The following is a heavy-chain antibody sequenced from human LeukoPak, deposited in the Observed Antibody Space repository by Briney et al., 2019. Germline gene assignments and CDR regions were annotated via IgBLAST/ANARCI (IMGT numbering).Heavy chain of an antibody. Sequence: GGSLRLSCAASGFTFSSYGMHWVRQAPGKGLEWVAVIWYDGSNKYYADSVKGRFTISRDNAKNSLYLQMNSLRAEDTAVYYCARDGKGFDYWGQGTLVTVSS. J-gene: IGHJ4*02. V-gene: IGHV3-33*01. CDR3: ARDGKGFDY. CDR2: IWYDGSNK. CDR1: GFTFSSYG.